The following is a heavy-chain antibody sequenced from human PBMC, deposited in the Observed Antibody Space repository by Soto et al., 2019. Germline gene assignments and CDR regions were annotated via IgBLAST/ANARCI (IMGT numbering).Heavy chain of an antibody. D-gene: IGHD3-3*01. J-gene: IGHJ4*02. CDR3: ASIFYNDFWSGYPDY. V-gene: IGHV3-7*01. CDR2: IKQDGSEK. Sequence: GGSLRLSCAASGFTFSSYWMSWVRQAPGKGLEWVANIKQDGSEKYYVDSVKGRFTISRDNAKNSLYLQMNSLRAEDTAVYYCASIFYNDFWSGYPDYWGQGTLVTVSS. CDR1: GFTFSSYW.